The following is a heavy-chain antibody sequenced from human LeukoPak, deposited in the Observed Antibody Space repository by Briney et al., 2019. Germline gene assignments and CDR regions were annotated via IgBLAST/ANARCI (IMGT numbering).Heavy chain of an antibody. V-gene: IGHV4-61*02. Sequence: PLQTLSLTCTVSGDSISSGSYLWSWIRQPAGKGLEWIGRTYIGGDTNYNPSLKSRVTISLDTSKNQISLRLSSVTAADTAVYYCARDPRGVKAILGAFDIWGQGTTVTVSS. J-gene: IGHJ3*02. CDR1: GDSISSGSYL. D-gene: IGHD2-21*01. CDR3: ARDPRGVKAILGAFDI. CDR2: TYIGGDT.